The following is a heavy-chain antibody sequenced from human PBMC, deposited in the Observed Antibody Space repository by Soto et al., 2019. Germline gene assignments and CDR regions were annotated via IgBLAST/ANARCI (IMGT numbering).Heavy chain of an antibody. V-gene: IGHV4-4*03. Sequence: QVQLQESRPGLVKPPGTLSLTCAVSGDSISSSIWWSWVRLPPGKGLEWIGEIYHSGTTNYNPSLNDASKISVDKSKIPFSLKMSSLTAADTAVYYCARRGDGSGSLDDWGQGTLVTVFS. CDR3: ARRGDGSGSLDD. CDR1: GDSISSSIW. CDR2: IYHSGTT. J-gene: IGHJ4*02. D-gene: IGHD3-10*01.